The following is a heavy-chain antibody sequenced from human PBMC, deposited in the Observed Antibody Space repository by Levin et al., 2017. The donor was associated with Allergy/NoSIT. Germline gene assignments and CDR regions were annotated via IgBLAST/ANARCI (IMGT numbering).Heavy chain of an antibody. J-gene: IGHJ3*01. CDR3: AKKQGGTSGFSFDV. CDR1: GFSFSDYA. V-gene: IGHV3-23*02. Sequence: QAGGSLRLSCAASGFSFSDYAMTWVRQAPGKGLEWVSVITGGGFDTYYGESVKGRFTVSRDNSKNTLYLELNSLRAEDTAVYYCAKKQGGTSGFSFDVWGQGTMVTVSS. CDR2: ITGGGFDT. D-gene: IGHD1-1*01.